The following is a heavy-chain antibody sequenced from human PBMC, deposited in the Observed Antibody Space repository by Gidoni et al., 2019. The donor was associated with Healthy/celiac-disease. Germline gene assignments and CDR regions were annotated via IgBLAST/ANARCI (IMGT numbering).Heavy chain of an antibody. CDR2: ISGSGGSK. J-gene: IGHJ2*01. CDR3: AKDYGRPRLQTRGQFWYFDL. V-gene: IGHV3-23*01. D-gene: IGHD5-12*01. CDR1: GFTFSSYA. Sequence: EVQLLESGGGLVQPGGSLRLSCAASGFTFSSYAMSWVRQAPGKGLEWVSAISGSGGSKYYADSVKGRFTISRDNSKNTLYLQMNSLRAEDTAVYYCAKDYGRPRLQTRGQFWYFDLWGRGTLVTVSS.